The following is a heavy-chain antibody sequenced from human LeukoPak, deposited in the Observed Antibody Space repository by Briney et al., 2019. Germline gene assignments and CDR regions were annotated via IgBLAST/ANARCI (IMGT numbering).Heavy chain of an antibody. V-gene: IGHV3-23*01. D-gene: IGHD5-12*01. CDR3: AKGGYDCAEYVDY. CDR1: GFTFSNYG. J-gene: IGHJ4*02. CDR2: ISFSGVNT. Sequence: PGGSLRLSCVASGFTFSNYGMSWVRQAPGKGLEWVSRISFSGVNTYYADSVRGRFTISRDKSKNTLFLQMNSLRAEDTAVYYCAKGGYDCAEYVDYWGQGTLVTVSS.